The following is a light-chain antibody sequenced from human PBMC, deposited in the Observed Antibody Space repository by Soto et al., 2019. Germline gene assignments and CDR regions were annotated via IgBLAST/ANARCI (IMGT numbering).Light chain of an antibody. CDR1: QTISTF. V-gene: IGKV1-39*01. Sequence: DIQMTQSPSSLSACVGDRVTITCRSSQTISTFLHWFHQKPGKAPNLLIYDASSLQSGVPSRFSGSGSGTDFTLTISSLQPEDFGTYYCQQTYSTFVSFGGGTKVDIK. CDR3: QQTYSTFVS. CDR2: DAS. J-gene: IGKJ4*01.